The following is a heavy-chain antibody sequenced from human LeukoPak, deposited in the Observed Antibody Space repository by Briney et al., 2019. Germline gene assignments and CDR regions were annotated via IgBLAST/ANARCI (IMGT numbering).Heavy chain of an antibody. Sequence: SETLSLTCTVSGGSITSHYWSWIRQPPGKGLEWIGHICYSGSTNYNPSLKSRVSISVDTSKIQFSLILTSVTAADTAVYYCARANWGYYMDVWGKGTTVTVSS. CDR3: ARANWGYYMDV. J-gene: IGHJ6*03. D-gene: IGHD3-16*01. CDR1: GGSITSHY. CDR2: ICYSGST. V-gene: IGHV4-59*11.